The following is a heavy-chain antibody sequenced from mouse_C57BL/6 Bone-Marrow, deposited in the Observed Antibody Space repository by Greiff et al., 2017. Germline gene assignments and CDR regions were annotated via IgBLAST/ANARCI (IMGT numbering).Heavy chain of an antibody. D-gene: IGHD1-2*01. CDR3: ARTGYYGPLAWFAY. J-gene: IGHJ3*01. CDR2: IYPRSGNT. Sequence: QVQLQQSGAELARPGASVKLSCKASGYTFTSYGISWVKQRTGQGLEWIGEIYPRSGNTYYNEKFKGKATLTADKSSSTAYMELLSLTSEDSAVYFWARTGYYGPLAWFAYWGQGTLVTVSA. CDR1: GYTFTSYG. V-gene: IGHV1-81*01.